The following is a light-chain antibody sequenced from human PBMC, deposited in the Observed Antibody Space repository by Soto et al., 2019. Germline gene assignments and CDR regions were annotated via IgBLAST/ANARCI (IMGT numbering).Light chain of an antibody. Sequence: DIVLTQSPGTLSLSPGDRATLSCRASHSVSTSYLAWYQPKPGQAPRLLIYGASSRATGIPDRFSGSGSGTDFTLTISGLEPEDFAVYYCQQYGNSRGTFGQGTKVDI. J-gene: IGKJ1*01. CDR1: HSVSTSY. V-gene: IGKV3-20*01. CDR2: GAS. CDR3: QQYGNSRGT.